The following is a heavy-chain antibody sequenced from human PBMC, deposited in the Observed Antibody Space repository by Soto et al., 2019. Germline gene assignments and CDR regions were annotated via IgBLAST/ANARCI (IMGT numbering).Heavy chain of an antibody. V-gene: IGHV3-23*01. CDR2: IGGSGGDT. J-gene: IGHJ4*02. CDR3: AARISYYAFEY. D-gene: IGHD3-22*01. CDR1: GFAFSTYA. Sequence: EVQLLESGGGLVQPGGSLRLSCATSGFAFSTYAVSWVRQAPGKGLEWVSVIGGSGGDTHYADSVKGRFTISRDDSKNTLSLQMNGLRAEDTAVYYCAARISYYAFEYWGQGTLVTFAS.